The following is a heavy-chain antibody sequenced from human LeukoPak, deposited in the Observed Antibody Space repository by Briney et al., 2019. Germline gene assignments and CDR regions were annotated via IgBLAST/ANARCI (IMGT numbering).Heavy chain of an antibody. J-gene: IGHJ4*02. CDR1: GFTFSSYW. CDR2: INSDGSST. CDR3: ARFGYYYDSSGYYYKSLIYYFDY. D-gene: IGHD3-22*01. V-gene: IGHV3-74*01. Sequence: GGSLRLSCAASGFTFSSYWMHWVRQAPGKGLVWVSRINSDGSSTSYADSVKGRFTISRDNAKNTLYLQMNSLRAEDTAVYYCARFGYYYDSSGYYYKSLIYYFDYWGQGTLVTVSS.